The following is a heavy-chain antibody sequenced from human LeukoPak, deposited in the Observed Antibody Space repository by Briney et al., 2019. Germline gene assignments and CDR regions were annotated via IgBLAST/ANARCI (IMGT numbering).Heavy chain of an antibody. V-gene: IGHV3-7*01. Sequence: GGSLRLSCVASGFSLSSYWMGWVRQAPGKGLEWVVNMKEDGSEKHYVDSVKGRFTTSRDNAKNSVYLQMNSLRAEDTALYYCARDYFDYWGQGTLVIVSS. CDR1: GFSLSSYW. CDR2: MKEDGSEK. J-gene: IGHJ4*02. CDR3: ARDYFDY.